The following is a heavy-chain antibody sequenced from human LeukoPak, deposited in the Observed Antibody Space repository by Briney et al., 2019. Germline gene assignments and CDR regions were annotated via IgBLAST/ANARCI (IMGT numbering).Heavy chain of an antibody. J-gene: IGHJ4*02. CDR2: IRGSGGST. D-gene: IGHD3-22*01. CDR3: AKYYYDSSGYGFVF. CDR1: GFTFSSYA. V-gene: IGHV3-23*01. Sequence: GGSLRLSCAASGFTFSSYAMSWVRQAPGKGLGWASAIRGSGGSTHYADSVKGRFTISRDNSKNTLYLQMSSLRAEDTAVYYCAKYYYDSSGYGFVFWGQGTLVTVSS.